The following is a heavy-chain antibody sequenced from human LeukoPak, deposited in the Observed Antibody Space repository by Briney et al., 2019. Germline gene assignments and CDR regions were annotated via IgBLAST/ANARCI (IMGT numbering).Heavy chain of an antibody. CDR1: GGTISTYY. CDR2: IYTSGST. D-gene: IGHD5-18*01. Sequence: PSETLSLTCTVSGGTISTYYCSWIRQPAGKGLEWIGRIYTSGSTSYNSSLKSRVTMSVDTSKNQCSLKLSSVTAADTAVYYCARDVGGYNYGYSLDYWGQGTLVSVSS. J-gene: IGHJ4*02. V-gene: IGHV4-4*07. CDR3: ARDVGGYNYGYSLDY.